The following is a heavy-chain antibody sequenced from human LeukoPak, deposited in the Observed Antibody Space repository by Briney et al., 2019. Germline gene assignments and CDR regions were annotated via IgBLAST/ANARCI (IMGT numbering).Heavy chain of an antibody. J-gene: IGHJ6*02. Sequence: SETLSLTCSVSGGSISSTSYYWGWIRQPPGKGLEWIGSIYYSGITYSNPSLKSRLTISADTSKNQFSLKLSSVTAADTAVYYCARDGVAQDYGMDVWGQGTTVTVSS. CDR3: ARDGVAQDYGMDV. D-gene: IGHD3-3*01. V-gene: IGHV4-39*07. CDR2: IYYSGIT. CDR1: GGSISSTSYY.